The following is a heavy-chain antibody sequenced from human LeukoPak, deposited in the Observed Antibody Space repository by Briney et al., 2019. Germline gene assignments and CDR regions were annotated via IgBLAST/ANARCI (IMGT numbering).Heavy chain of an antibody. D-gene: IGHD6-13*01. CDR1: GGSISSDY. CDR3: ARRIAAADSFDV. Sequence: PSETLSLTCTVSGGSISSDYWSWFRQPPGKRLEWIAYINYSGGTNYESSLKSRVTISIDTSKNQFSLTLSSVTAADTAFYYCARRIAAADSFDVRGQGRMVTVSS. J-gene: IGHJ3*01. CDR2: INYSGGT. V-gene: IGHV4-59*01.